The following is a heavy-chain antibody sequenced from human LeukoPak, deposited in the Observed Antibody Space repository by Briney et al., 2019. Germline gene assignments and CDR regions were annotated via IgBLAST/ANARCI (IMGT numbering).Heavy chain of an antibody. CDR2: IHRDGRT. V-gene: IGHV4-4*02. J-gene: IGHJ4*02. Sequence: PSETLSLTCAVSGVSISSSEWWIWVRQPPGQGLEWIGEIHRDGRTRYNPSLQTRVTMSIDYSKNQISLEETSVTAADTAIYYCGKTDIYFNPIDYWGPGSLVTVSS. CDR1: GVSISSSEW. D-gene: IGHD3-9*01. CDR3: GKTDIYFNPIDY.